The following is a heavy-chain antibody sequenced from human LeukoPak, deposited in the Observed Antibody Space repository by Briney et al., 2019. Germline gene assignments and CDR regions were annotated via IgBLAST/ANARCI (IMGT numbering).Heavy chain of an antibody. CDR2: IWYDGSNR. Sequence: PGRSLRLSCAGSGFRFGDYGMHWVRQAPGKGLEWLAVIWYDGSNRYYADSVKGRFTISRDNSKNTLSLQMNSLRVEDTAVYFCAKGGYYGSATYYIGHFDYWGQGALVTVSS. CDR3: AKGGYYGSATYYIGHFDY. D-gene: IGHD3-10*01. CDR1: GFRFGDYG. J-gene: IGHJ4*02. V-gene: IGHV3-33*03.